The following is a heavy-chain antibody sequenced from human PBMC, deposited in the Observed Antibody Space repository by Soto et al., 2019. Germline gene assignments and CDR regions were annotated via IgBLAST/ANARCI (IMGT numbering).Heavy chain of an antibody. CDR1: GFTFSDYY. D-gene: IGHD1-26*01. Sequence: PVGSLRLSCAASGFTFSDYYMSWIRQAPGKGLEWVSYISSSGSTIYYADSVKGRFTISRDNAKNSLYLQMNSLRAEDTAVYYCARDEYSGSYYDYWGQGTLVTVSS. V-gene: IGHV3-11*01. CDR2: ISSSGSTI. J-gene: IGHJ4*02. CDR3: ARDEYSGSYYDY.